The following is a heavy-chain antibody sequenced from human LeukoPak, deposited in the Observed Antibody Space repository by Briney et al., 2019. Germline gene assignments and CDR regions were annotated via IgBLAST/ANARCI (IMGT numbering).Heavy chain of an antibody. V-gene: IGHV4-39*01. CDR3: VRHVSSGWDYYNGLDV. J-gene: IGHJ6*02. CDR2: IYYSEST. CDR1: GGSIGSSGFY. D-gene: IGHD6-19*01. Sequence: PSETLSLTCKVSGGSIGSSGFYWGWIRQPPGKGLEWLGSIYYSESTHYNPSLERRVTISVDTSKYQVSLTLSPVTATDTAVYSCVRHVSSGWDYYNGLDVWGQGTTVTVSS.